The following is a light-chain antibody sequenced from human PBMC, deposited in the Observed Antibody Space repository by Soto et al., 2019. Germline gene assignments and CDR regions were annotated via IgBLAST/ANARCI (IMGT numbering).Light chain of an antibody. CDR2: AAS. CDR3: QHYNHWPYT. Sequence: ILMTQSPATLSVSPGDRATLFCRASQSISGNLAWYQQKPGRAPRLVIFAASTRATGVPARFSGSGSGTEFTLTITSLQSEDFAIYYCQHYNHWPYTFGQGTKVDIK. CDR1: QSISGN. V-gene: IGKV3-15*01. J-gene: IGKJ2*01.